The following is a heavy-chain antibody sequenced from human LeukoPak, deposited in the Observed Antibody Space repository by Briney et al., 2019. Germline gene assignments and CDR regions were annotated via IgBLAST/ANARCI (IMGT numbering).Heavy chain of an antibody. J-gene: IGHJ4*02. CDR2: ISDSGSST. D-gene: IGHD1-26*01. Sequence: PGGSLRLSCAASGFTFSAYAISWVRQAPGKGLEWVSAISDSGSSTYYADSVKGRFTISRDNSKNTLYLQMNSLKAEDTAVYYCAKKAVGTSTGGPFDYWGQGTLVIVSS. CDR3: AKKAVGTSTGGPFDY. V-gene: IGHV3-23*01. CDR1: GFTFSAYA.